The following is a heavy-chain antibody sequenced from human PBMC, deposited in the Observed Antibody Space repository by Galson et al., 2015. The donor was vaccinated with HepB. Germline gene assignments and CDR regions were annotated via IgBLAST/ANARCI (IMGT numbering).Heavy chain of an antibody. J-gene: IGHJ4*02. CDR1: GYTFSTYG. CDR3: ARGGLATIGGPTFDY. CDR2: ISVHNGNT. D-gene: IGHD5-24*01. V-gene: IGHV1-18*01. Sequence: SVKVSCKVSGYTFSTYGINWVRQAPGQGLEWMGWISVHNGNTKTAQKFQGRVTLTTDTSTSTAHLDLRSLRSDDSAVYYCARGGLATIGGPTFDYWGQGTLVTVSS.